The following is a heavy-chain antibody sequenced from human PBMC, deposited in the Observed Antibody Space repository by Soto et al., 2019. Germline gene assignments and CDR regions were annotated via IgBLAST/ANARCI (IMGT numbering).Heavy chain of an antibody. CDR3: TTYGWGAFDI. D-gene: IGHD3-16*01. CDR2: IKSKTGGGTT. J-gene: IGHJ3*02. CDR1: GFTFINAW. Sequence: GGSLRLSCASSGFTFINAWMSWVRQAPGKGLEWVGRIKSKTGGGTTDYAAPVKGRFTISRDDSKNTLYLQMNSLKTEDTAVYYCTTYGWGAFDIWGQGTMVTVSS. V-gene: IGHV3-15*01.